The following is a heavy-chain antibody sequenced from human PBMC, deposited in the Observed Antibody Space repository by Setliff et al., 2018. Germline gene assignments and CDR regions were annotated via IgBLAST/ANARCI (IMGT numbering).Heavy chain of an antibody. CDR2: INHRGNT. CDR1: GGSFSDYY. D-gene: IGHD6-13*01. CDR3: AKQGSYYYYMDV. V-gene: IGHV4-34*01. Sequence: KTSETLSLTCAVYGGSFSDYYWSWIRQSPGKGLEWIGEINHRGNTNYNPSLKSRVTMSVDTSKNQFSLKLRSMTAADTAVYYCAKQGSYYYYMDVWGKGTTVTVSS. J-gene: IGHJ6*03.